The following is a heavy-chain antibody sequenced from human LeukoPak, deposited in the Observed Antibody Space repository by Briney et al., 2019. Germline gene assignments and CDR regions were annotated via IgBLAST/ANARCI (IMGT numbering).Heavy chain of an antibody. J-gene: IGHJ4*02. CDR2: IYYSGIT. V-gene: IGHV4-59*08. Sequence: SETLSLTCTVSGGSISTYYWSWIRQPPGKGLEWIAYIYYSGITDYNPSLKSRVTISVDTSKNQFSLKLTSVTAADTAVYYCARHSRAGDFDFWGQGTLVTVSS. CDR3: ARHSRAGDFDF. CDR1: GGSISTYY.